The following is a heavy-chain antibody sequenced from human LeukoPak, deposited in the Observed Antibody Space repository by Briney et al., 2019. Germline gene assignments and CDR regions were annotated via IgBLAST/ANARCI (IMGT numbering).Heavy chain of an antibody. D-gene: IGHD6-13*01. J-gene: IGHJ4*02. CDR2: IIPIFGTA. CDR3: ARDRGDSSSWYAFDY. CDR1: GGTFSSYA. V-gene: IGHV1-69*13. Sequence: SVKVSCKASGGTFSSYAVSWVRQAPGQGLEWMGGIIPIFGTANYAQKFQGRVTITADESTSTAYMELSSLRSEDTAVYYCARDRGDSSSWYAFDYWGQGTLVTVSS.